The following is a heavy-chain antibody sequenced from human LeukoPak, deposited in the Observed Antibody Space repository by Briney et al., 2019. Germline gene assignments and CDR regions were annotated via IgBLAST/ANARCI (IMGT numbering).Heavy chain of an antibody. D-gene: IGHD3-10*01. CDR3: ARARFGWFDP. CDR1: GGSISSYY. Sequence: PSETLSHTCTVSGGSISSYYWSWVRQPAGKGLEWIGRIYTSGSTNCNPSLKRRVTISVDTSKNQFSLKLSSVTAADTAVYYCARARFGWFDPWGQGTLVTVSS. V-gene: IGHV4-4*07. CDR2: IYTSGST. J-gene: IGHJ5*02.